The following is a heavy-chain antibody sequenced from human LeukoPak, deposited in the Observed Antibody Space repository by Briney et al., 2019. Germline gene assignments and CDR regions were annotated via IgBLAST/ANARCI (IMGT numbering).Heavy chain of an antibody. D-gene: IGHD3-10*01. J-gene: IGHJ4*02. CDR3: ARRPRGLITYYFDY. CDR2: IKQDGSEK. Sequence: GGSLRLSCAASGFTFSSYWMSWVRQAPGKGLEWVANIKQDGSEKYYVDSVKGRFTISRDNANNSLYLQMNSLRAEDTAVYYCARRPRGLITYYFDYWGQGTLVTVSS. V-gene: IGHV3-7*04. CDR1: GFTFSSYW.